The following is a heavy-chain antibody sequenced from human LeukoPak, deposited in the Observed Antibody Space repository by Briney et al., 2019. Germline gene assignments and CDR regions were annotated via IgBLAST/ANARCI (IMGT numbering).Heavy chain of an antibody. D-gene: IGHD3-3*01. CDR1: GYTFTSYG. J-gene: IGHJ4*02. CDR3: ARSPTYYDFWSGYFDY. Sequence: SVKVSCKASGYTFTSYGISWVRQAPGQGLEWMGWISAYNGNTNYAQKLQGRVTMTTDTSTSTAYMELRSLRSDDTAVYYCARSPTYYDFWSGYFDYWGQGTLVTVSS. V-gene: IGHV1-18*01. CDR2: ISAYNGNT.